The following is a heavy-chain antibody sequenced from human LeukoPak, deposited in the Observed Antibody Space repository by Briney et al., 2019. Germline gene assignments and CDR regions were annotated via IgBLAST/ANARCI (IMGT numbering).Heavy chain of an antibody. CDR2: ISYDGSNK. Sequence: GRSLRLSCAASGFAFSSYAMHWVRQAPGKGLEWVAFISYDGSNKYYADSVKGRFTFSRDNSKNTLYLQMNSLRAEDTAVYYCAKGKDYYDSSGYYYTYAFDIWGQGTVVTVSS. D-gene: IGHD3-22*01. V-gene: IGHV3-30*18. CDR1: GFAFSSYA. J-gene: IGHJ3*02. CDR3: AKGKDYYDSSGYYYTYAFDI.